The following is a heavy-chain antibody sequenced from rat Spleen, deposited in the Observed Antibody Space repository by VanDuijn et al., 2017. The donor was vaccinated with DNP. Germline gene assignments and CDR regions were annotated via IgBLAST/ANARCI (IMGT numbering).Heavy chain of an antibody. CDR1: GYSITSSYR. Sequence: EVQLQESGPGLVKPSQSLSLTCSVTGYSITSSYRWNWIRKFPGNKLEWMGYINSAGSTNYNPSLKSRISITRDTSKNQFFLQLNSVTTEDTATYYCARGVYATYYYRNWYFDFWGPGTMVTVSS. CDR3: ARGVYATYYYRNWYFDF. CDR2: INSAGST. J-gene: IGHJ1*01. D-gene: IGHD1-6*01. V-gene: IGHV3-3*01.